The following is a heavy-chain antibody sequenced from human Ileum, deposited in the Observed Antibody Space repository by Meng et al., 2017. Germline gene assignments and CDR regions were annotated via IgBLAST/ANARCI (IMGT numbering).Heavy chain of an antibody. V-gene: IGHV4-61*01. CDR3: ARTYNTPFFDS. Sequence: QVELQESGPGLVRPSETSSLSCTVSGASVNFGLYFWSWIRQSPGKTLEWIGHTYYTGLTNYNPSLKSRVAISLDASKNQFSLKLNSVSAADSAVYFCARTYNTPFFDSWGQGTLVTVSS. J-gene: IGHJ4*02. D-gene: IGHD1-14*01. CDR2: TYYTGLT. CDR1: GASVNFGLYF.